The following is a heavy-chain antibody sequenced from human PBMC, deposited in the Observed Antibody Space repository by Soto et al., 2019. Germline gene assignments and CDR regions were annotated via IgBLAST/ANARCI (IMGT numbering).Heavy chain of an antibody. D-gene: IGHD2-2*01. CDR1: GFTFSGYW. CDR2: IKQDESEK. CDR3: ARDPGPRAAAIRGLGWFDP. J-gene: IGHJ5*02. Sequence: GSLRLSCAASGFTFSGYWMAWVRQAPGKGPEWVASIKQDESEKFYVDSVKGRFTISRDNAKKTVYPQMNGLRAEDTAVYYCARDPGPRAAAIRGLGWFDPWGQGTLVTVSS. V-gene: IGHV3-7*03.